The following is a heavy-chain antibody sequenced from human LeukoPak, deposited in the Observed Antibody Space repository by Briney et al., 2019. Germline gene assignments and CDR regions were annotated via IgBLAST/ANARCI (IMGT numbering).Heavy chain of an antibody. D-gene: IGHD2-2*01. Sequence: GASVKVSCKASGYTFTDYYMHWVQQAPGKGLEWMGRVDPEDGETIYAEKSQGRVTITADTSTDTAYMELSSLRSDDTAVYYCARDLEHCRNIICSNSAYWGQGTLVTVSS. CDR1: GYTFTDYY. CDR3: ARDLEHCRNIICSNSAY. CDR2: VDPEDGET. J-gene: IGHJ4*02. V-gene: IGHV1-69-2*01.